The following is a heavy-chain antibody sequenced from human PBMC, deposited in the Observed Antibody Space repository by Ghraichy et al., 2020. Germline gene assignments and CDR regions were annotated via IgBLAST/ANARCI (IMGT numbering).Heavy chain of an antibody. CDR2: ISYDGSNK. CDR3: QRPVAGDRDY. D-gene: IGHD6-19*01. J-gene: IGHJ4*02. V-gene: IGHV3-30*04. Sequence: LSLTCAASGFTFSSYAMHWVRQAPGKGLEWVAVISYDGSNKYYADSVKGRFTISRDNSKNTLYLQMNSLRAEDTAVYYCQRPVAGDRDYWGQGTLVTVSS. CDR1: GFTFSSYA.